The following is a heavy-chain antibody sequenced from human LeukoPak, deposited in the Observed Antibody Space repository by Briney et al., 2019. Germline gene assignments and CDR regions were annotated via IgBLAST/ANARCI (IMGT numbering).Heavy chain of an antibody. CDR3: TTVGLSGYYDRSGYYYFDY. V-gene: IGHV3-15*01. CDR1: GFTFSNAW. CDR2: IKSKTYGGTA. Sequence: GGSLRLSCVASGFTFSNAWMSWVRQAPGKGLEWVGRIKSKTYGGTADHAAPVKGRFSISRDDSKNTLYLQMNSLKTEDTAVYYCTTVGLSGYYDRSGYYYFDYWGQGALVTVSS. D-gene: IGHD3-22*01. J-gene: IGHJ4*02.